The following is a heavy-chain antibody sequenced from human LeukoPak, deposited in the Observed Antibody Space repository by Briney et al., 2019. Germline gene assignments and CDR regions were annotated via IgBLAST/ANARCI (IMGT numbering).Heavy chain of an antibody. CDR3: ARQIKLWFGELPRGFDP. J-gene: IGHJ5*02. D-gene: IGHD3-10*01. V-gene: IGHV4-39*01. CDR1: SGSISSGNYY. CDR2: IYYTGST. Sequence: SETLSLTCTVSSGSISSGNYYWGWIRQPPGKGLEWIGSIYYTGSTYYNPSLKSRVTISVDTSKNQFSLKLSSVTAADTAVYYCARQIKLWFGELPRGFDPWGQGTLVTVSS.